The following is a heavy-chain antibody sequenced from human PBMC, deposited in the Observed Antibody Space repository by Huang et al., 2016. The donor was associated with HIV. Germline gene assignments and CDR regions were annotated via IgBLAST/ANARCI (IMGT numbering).Heavy chain of an antibody. V-gene: IGHV5-51*03. J-gene: IGHJ4*02. Sequence: EVELVQSGTEVQKPGESLKISCKGSGYIFTTSWIGWVRQMPGKGLEWMGIIEPGDSDTRYSPSFQCQVTMSVDKSINTAYLHWSSLKASDTAMYYCARLAGGTWSYYFDLWGQGALVTVSS. CDR1: GYIFTTSW. CDR3: ARLAGGTWSYYFDL. CDR2: IEPGDSDT. D-gene: IGHD3-10*01.